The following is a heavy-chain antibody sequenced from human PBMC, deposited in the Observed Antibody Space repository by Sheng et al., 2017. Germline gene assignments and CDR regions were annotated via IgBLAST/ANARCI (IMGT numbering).Heavy chain of an antibody. CDR3: ARRSGWLADY. Sequence: QVQLVESGGGVVQPGRSLRVSCVASGFTFSTYAIHWVRQAPGKGLEWVAVISSDGNNKYYADSLKGRFTISRDNSKSTLYLQMNSLTTEDTAVYYCARRSGWLADYWGQGTLVTVAS. CDR2: ISSDGNNK. J-gene: IGHJ4*02. D-gene: IGHD6-19*01. V-gene: IGHV3-30*03. CDR1: GFTFSTYA.